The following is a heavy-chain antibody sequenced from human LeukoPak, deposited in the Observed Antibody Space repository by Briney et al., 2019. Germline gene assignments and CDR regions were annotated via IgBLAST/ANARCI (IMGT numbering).Heavy chain of an antibody. V-gene: IGHV3-30-3*01. CDR3: ASPGIAGAGAFDY. CDR1: GFTFSSYA. Sequence: PGRSLRLSCAASGFTFSSYAMHWVRQAPGKGLEWVAVISYDGSNKYYADSVKGRFTNSRDNSKNTLYLQMNSLRAEDTAVYYCASPGIAGAGAFDYWGQGTLVTVSS. J-gene: IGHJ4*02. D-gene: IGHD6-19*01. CDR2: ISYDGSNK.